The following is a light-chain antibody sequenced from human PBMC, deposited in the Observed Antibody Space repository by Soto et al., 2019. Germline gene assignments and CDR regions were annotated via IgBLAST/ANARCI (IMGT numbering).Light chain of an antibody. CDR2: GAS. V-gene: IGKV1-12*02. J-gene: IGKJ1*01. CDR3: QQANGDPWT. Sequence: DIQMTQSPSSVSASVGDRVTISCRASHDVLSWLDWYQQKPGKAPNLLIYGASTLQSGVPSRFSCSGSGTDFTLTISSLQPEDFATYYCQQANGDPWTFGQGTKVEIK. CDR1: HDVLSW.